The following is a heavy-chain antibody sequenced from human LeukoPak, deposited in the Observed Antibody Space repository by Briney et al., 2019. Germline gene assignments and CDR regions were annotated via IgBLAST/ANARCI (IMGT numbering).Heavy chain of an antibody. J-gene: IGHJ4*02. V-gene: IGHV3-33*08. D-gene: IGHD1-7*01. CDR3: ARDENYSSDY. CDR2: IFYDGTNK. CDR1: GFTFTNAW. Sequence: PGGSLRLSCAASGFTFTNAWMSWVRQAPGKGLEWVALIFYDGTNKYYADSVKGRFTISRDNSKNTLYLQMNNLRDEDTAVYYCARDENYSSDYWGQGTLVTVSS.